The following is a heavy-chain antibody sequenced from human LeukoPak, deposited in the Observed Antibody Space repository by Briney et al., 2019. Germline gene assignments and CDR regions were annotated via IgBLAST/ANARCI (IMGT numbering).Heavy chain of an antibody. CDR3: ARSGSSWYSWFDP. J-gene: IGHJ5*02. D-gene: IGHD6-13*01. V-gene: IGHV1-69*05. Sequence: SVKVSCKASGGTFSSYAISWVRQAPGQGLEWMGRIIPIFGTANYAQKFQGRVTITTDESTSTAYMELSSLRSEDAAVYYCARSGSSWYSWFDPWGQGTLVSVSS. CDR2: IIPIFGTA. CDR1: GGTFSSYA.